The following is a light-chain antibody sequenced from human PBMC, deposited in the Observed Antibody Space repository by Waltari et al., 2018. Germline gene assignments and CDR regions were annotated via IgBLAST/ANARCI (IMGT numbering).Light chain of an antibody. Sequence: QSVLTQPPSVSGAPGQRVTISCTGSSPNIGAGYDVHWYQQLPGTAPRLLIYANNKRPSGVPDRFSGTTSGTAASLAITGLQAEDEADYYCQSYDSSLSGSYVFATGTKVTVL. V-gene: IGLV1-40*01. CDR2: ANN. CDR1: SPNIGAGYD. CDR3: QSYDSSLSGSYV. J-gene: IGLJ1*01.